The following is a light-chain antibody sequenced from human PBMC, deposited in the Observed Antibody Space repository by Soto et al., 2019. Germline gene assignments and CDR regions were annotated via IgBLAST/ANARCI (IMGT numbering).Light chain of an antibody. J-gene: IGKJ4*01. CDR3: MQSLQLNT. CDR2: EVS. CDR1: QRLLDSDGRTH. V-gene: IGKV2D-29*01. Sequence: DIVLTQTPLSLSVTPGQPASISCNSSQRLLDSDGRTHLYWYVQKTGQPPKALIYEVSTRSSGVPDRFSGSGSGTHFTLTMSRVQAEEAGIYYCMQSLQLNTFGGGTKVEIK.